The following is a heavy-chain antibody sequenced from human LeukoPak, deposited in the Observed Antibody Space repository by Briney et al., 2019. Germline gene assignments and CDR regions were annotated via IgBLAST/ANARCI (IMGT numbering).Heavy chain of an antibody. J-gene: IGHJ6*03. CDR2: IRYDESSK. CDR3: AKVGLMVRGVNYMDV. CDR1: GFTFSSYG. D-gene: IGHD3-10*01. Sequence: GGSLTLSCAASGFTFSSYGMHWVRQAPGKGLEWVAFIRYDESSKYFADSVKGRFTISRDNSKNTLYLQMNSLRAEDTAVYYCAKVGLMVRGVNYMDVWGKGTTVTVSS. V-gene: IGHV3-30*02.